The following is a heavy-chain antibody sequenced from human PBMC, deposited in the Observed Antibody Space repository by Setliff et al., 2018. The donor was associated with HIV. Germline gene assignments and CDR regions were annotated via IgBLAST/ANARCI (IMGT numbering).Heavy chain of an antibody. Sequence: WASVKVSCKASGDTLTDYYMHWVRQAPGQGLEWVGIMKPSGDNTDYAQKFQDRVIMTRDKSTSTIFMELSSLTSEDTAIYYCARDRYYRNYFESWGQGTPVTVSS. CDR1: GDTLTDYY. J-gene: IGHJ4*02. D-gene: IGHD3-22*01. CDR2: MKPSGDNT. V-gene: IGHV1-46*01. CDR3: ARDRYYRNYFES.